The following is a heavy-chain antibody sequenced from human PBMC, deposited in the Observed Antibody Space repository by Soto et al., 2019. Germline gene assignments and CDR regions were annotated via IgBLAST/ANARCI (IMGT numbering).Heavy chain of an antibody. V-gene: IGHV4-59*08. D-gene: IGHD3-10*01. Sequence: SETLSLTCAVSGDSISDDYWTWIRQPPGKALEWIGYVYYSGSTSYNPSFKSRVTIAVDTSKTQFSLKLNSVTAADTAVYYCARVRTTLDFYYYYMVVWGIGTTVTVSS. CDR1: GDSISDDY. CDR2: VYYSGST. J-gene: IGHJ6*03. CDR3: ARVRTTLDFYYYYMVV.